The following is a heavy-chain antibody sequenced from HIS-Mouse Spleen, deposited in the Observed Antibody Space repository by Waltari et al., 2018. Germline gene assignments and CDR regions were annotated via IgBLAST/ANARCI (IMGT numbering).Heavy chain of an antibody. Sequence: QVQLVESGGGVVQPGRSLSLSCAASGFTFSSYGMHWVRQAPGKGLEWVAVRSYDGSNKYYADSVKGRFTISRDNSKNTLYLQMNSLRAEDTAVYYCAKDKHQAFDYWGQGTLVTVSS. J-gene: IGHJ4*02. CDR3: AKDKHQAFDY. CDR2: RSYDGSNK. CDR1: GFTFSSYG. V-gene: IGHV3-30*18.